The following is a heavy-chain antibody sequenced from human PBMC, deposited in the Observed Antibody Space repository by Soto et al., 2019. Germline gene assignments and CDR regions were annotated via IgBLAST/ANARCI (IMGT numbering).Heavy chain of an antibody. Sequence: QVQLQESGPGLVRPSQTLSLTCTVSGGSISSGSNYWSWIRQYPGKGLEWVGYSSYSGGTYYNPSLTNRLTMSVDPSKNQFSLSLSSVTAADTALYYCARGSQAWYFDLWGRGTLVTVSS. CDR1: GGSISSGSNY. CDR3: ARGSQAWYFDL. V-gene: IGHV4-31*03. J-gene: IGHJ2*01. CDR2: SSYSGGT.